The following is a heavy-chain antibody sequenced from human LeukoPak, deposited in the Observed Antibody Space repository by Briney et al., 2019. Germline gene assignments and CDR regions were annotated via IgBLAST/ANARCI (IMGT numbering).Heavy chain of an antibody. D-gene: IGHD3-10*01. CDR3: ARAFGSGSQVINYFDF. V-gene: IGHV3-74*01. Sequence: QSGGSLRLSCAASGFTFITYWMHWVRQAPGKGLVWVSSINSDGSTTTYAESVKGRFTISRDNAKNMVYLQMDSLRAEDTAVYYCARAFGSGSQVINYFDFWGQGTLVTVSS. CDR1: GFTFITYW. J-gene: IGHJ4*02. CDR2: INSDGSTT.